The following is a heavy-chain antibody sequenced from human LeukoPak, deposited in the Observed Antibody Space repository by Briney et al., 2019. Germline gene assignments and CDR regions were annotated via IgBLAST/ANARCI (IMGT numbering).Heavy chain of an antibody. Sequence: GESLKISCKGSGYSFTSYWIGWVRQMPGKGLEWMGIIYPGDSDTRYSPSFQGQVTISADKSIRTAYLQWSSLKASDTAMYYCASGYCSSASCQEWFDPWGQGTLVTVSS. D-gene: IGHD2-2*03. CDR2: IYPGDSDT. CDR1: GYSFTSYW. J-gene: IGHJ5*02. V-gene: IGHV5-51*01. CDR3: ASGYCSSASCQEWFDP.